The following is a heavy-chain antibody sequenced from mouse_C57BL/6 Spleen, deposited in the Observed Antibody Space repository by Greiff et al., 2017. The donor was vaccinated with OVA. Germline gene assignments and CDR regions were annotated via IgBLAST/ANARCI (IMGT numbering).Heavy chain of an antibody. CDR3: ARHYYGSSDAMDY. CDR1: GFSLTSYG. CDR2: IWSDGST. D-gene: IGHD1-1*01. V-gene: IGHV2-6*03. J-gene: IGHJ4*01. Sequence: VQLVESGPGLVAPSQSLSLTCTVSGFSLTSYGVHWVRQPPGKGLEWLVVIWSDGSTTYNSALKARLSTSKDNSKSQVFLKMNSLQTDDTAMYDCARHYYGSSDAMDYWGQGTSVTVSS.